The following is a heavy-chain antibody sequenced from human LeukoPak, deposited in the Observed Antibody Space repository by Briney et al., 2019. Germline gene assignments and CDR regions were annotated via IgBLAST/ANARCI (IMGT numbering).Heavy chain of an antibody. CDR2: ISWTSGSI. CDR1: GLTFDDYA. Sequence: GGSLRLSCAASGLTFDDYAMHWVRQAPGKGLGWVSGISWTSGSIGYADSAKGRFTISRDNAKNSLYLQMNSLRAEGMALYYCAKDISPSYYDSSGYTFDYWGQGTLVTVSS. CDR3: AKDISPSYYDSSGYTFDY. D-gene: IGHD3-22*01. J-gene: IGHJ4*02. V-gene: IGHV3-9*03.